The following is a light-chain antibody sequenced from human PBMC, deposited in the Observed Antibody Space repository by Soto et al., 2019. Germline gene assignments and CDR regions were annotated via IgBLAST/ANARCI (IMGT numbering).Light chain of an antibody. Sequence: QSVLTQPPSVSGAPGQRVTISCTGSSSNIGAGYDVHWYQQLPGTAPKLLIYSNSNRPSGVPDRFSGSKSDTSASLAITGLQAEDEADYYCQSYDISLSGVVFGGGTKLTVL. V-gene: IGLV1-40*01. CDR1: SSNIGAGYD. CDR2: SNS. J-gene: IGLJ3*02. CDR3: QSYDISLSGVV.